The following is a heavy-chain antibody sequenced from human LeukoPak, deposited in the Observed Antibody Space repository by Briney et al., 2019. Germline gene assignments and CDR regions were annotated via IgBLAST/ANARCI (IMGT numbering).Heavy chain of an antibody. CDR3: AYGSGSYYNVDY. CDR1: GYTFTSYG. CDR2: ISAYNGNT. J-gene: IGHJ4*02. V-gene: IGHV1-18*01. D-gene: IGHD3-10*01. Sequence: ASVKVSCKASGYTFTSYGISWVRQAPGQGLEWMGWISAYNGNTNYAQKLQGRVTMTTDTSTSTAYMELSSLRSEDTAAYYCAYGSGSYYNVDYWGQGTLVTVSS.